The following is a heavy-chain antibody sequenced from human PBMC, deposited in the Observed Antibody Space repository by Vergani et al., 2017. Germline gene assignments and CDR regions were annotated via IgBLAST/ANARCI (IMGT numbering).Heavy chain of an antibody. CDR2: INHSGST. Sequence: QVQLQQWGAGLLKPSETLSLTCAVHGGSFSGYYWSWIRQPPGKGLEWIGEINHSGSTNYNPSLKSRVTISVDTSKNQFSLKLSSVTAADTAVYYCARVAYDSSGYYYLTFDYWGEGTLVTVSS. J-gene: IGHJ4*02. D-gene: IGHD3-22*01. CDR3: ARVAYDSSGYYYLTFDY. V-gene: IGHV4-34*01. CDR1: GGSFSGYY.